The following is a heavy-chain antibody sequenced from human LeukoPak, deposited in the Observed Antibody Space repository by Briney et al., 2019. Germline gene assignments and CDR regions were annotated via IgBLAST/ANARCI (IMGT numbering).Heavy chain of an antibody. D-gene: IGHD2-21*02. CDR2: ISSSSSYI. J-gene: IGHJ6*02. CDR1: GFTFSSYS. Sequence: GGSLRLSCAASGFTFSSYSMNWVRQAPGKGLEWVSSISSSSSYIYYADSVKGRFTISRDNAKNSLYLQMNSLRVEDTAVYYCARGVTATRYFYYGLDVWGLGTTVTVSS. V-gene: IGHV3-21*01. CDR3: ARGVTATRYFYYGLDV.